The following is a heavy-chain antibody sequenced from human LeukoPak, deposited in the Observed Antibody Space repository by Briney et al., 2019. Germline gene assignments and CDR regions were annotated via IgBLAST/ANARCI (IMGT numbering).Heavy chain of an antibody. CDR3: ASLDTAKQPLANH. Sequence: GGSLRLSCTASGFTFGEYAMSWFRQAPGKGLEWVANIREERGQEYYVDSVKGRFTISKNSAKNSLYLQMNTLRVEDTAMYYCASLDTAKQPLANHWGQGTLVTVSS. D-gene: IGHD5-18*01. V-gene: IGHV3-7*03. CDR2: IREERGQE. J-gene: IGHJ5*02. CDR1: GFTFGEYA.